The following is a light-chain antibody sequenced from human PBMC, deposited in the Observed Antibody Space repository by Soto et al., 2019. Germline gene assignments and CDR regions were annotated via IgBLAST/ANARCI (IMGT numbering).Light chain of an antibody. Sequence: ESVLTQSPGTLSLSPGERATLSCRASQSVSSNLAWYQQKPGQAPRFLIYGASTRATGIPDRFSGGGSGTDFTLTISRLEPEDFAVYYCQQFGSYPLTFGGGTKVDIK. CDR1: QSVSSN. CDR3: QQFGSYPLT. CDR2: GAS. J-gene: IGKJ4*01. V-gene: IGKV3-20*01.